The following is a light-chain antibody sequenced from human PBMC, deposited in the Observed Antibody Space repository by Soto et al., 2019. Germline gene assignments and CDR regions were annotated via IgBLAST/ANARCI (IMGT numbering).Light chain of an antibody. CDR2: GAS. CDR1: QSVSYH. CDR3: QQRTNWAYT. V-gene: IGKV3-11*01. J-gene: IGKJ2*01. Sequence: EIVLTQSPATLSLCPGERATLSCRASQSVSYHLAWYQQKPGQAPRLLIYGASNRATGIPARFSGSGSGTDFTLTISSLEPEDFAVYYCQQRTNWAYTFGQGTKLEIK.